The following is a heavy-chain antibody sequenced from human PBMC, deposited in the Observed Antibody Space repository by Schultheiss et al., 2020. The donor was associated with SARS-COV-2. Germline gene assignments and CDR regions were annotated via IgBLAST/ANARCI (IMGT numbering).Heavy chain of an antibody. CDR3: ARWATVTTAYYYGMDV. V-gene: IGHV1-18*04. CDR2: ISAYNGNT. J-gene: IGHJ6*02. CDR1: GYTFTNYY. Sequence: ASVKVSCKASGYTFTNYYIHWVRQAPGQGLEWMGWISAYNGNTNYAQKLQGRVTMTTDTSTSTAYMELSSLRSEDTAVYYCARWATVTTAYYYGMDVWGQGTTVTVSS. D-gene: IGHD4-11*01.